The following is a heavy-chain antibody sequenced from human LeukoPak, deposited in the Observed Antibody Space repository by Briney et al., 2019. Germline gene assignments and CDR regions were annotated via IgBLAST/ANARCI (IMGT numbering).Heavy chain of an antibody. CDR3: ARSTTGGVWGYYFDY. V-gene: IGHV4-4*02. CDR2: IYHSGST. J-gene: IGHJ4*02. D-gene: IGHD3-16*01. Sequence: SETLSLTCAVSGGSISSSNWWSWVRQPPGKGLEWIGEIYHSGSTNYNPSLKSRVTISVDTFKNQFSLKLSSVTAADTAVYYCARSTTGGVWGYYFDYWGQGTLVTVSS. CDR1: GGSISSSNW.